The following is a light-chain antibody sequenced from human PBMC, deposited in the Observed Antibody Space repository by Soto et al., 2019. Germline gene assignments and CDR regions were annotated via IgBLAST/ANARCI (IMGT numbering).Light chain of an antibody. Sequence: QSALTHPASVSGSPGQSITISCTGTSSDVGGYNYVSWYQQHPGKAPKLMIYDVSNRPSGVSNRFSGSKSGNTASLTISGPQAEDEADYYCSSYTSSSTLVFGGGTKLTVL. V-gene: IGLV2-14*01. CDR1: SSDVGGYNY. CDR3: SSYTSSSTLV. CDR2: DVS. J-gene: IGLJ2*01.